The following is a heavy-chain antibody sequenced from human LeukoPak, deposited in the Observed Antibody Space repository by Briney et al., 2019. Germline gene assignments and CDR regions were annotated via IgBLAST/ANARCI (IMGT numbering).Heavy chain of an antibody. J-gene: IGHJ4*02. D-gene: IGHD6-13*01. V-gene: IGHV3-53*01. Sequence: GGSLRLSCGAYGFSVSSNYMSWVRQAPGRGLEWVSVIYSDGRSFYVDSVKGRFTISRDNSKNTLYLQMNSLRAEDTAMYYCARGEGGILAAPEDCWGRGTLVTVAS. CDR2: IYSDGRS. CDR1: GFSVSSNY. CDR3: ARGEGGILAAPEDC.